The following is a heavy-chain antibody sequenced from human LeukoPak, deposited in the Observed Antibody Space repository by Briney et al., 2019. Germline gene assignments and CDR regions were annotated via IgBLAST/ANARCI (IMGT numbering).Heavy chain of an antibody. CDR3: ARDSRFYYCYGMDV. CDR2: INPNSGGT. Sequence: ASVKVSCKASGYTFTGYYMHWVRQAPGQGLEWMGRINPNSGGTNYAQKFQGRVTMTRDTSISTAYMELSRLRSDDTAVYYCARDSRFYYCYGMDVWGQGTTVTVSS. V-gene: IGHV1-2*06. J-gene: IGHJ6*02. D-gene: IGHD3-16*01. CDR1: GYTFTGYY.